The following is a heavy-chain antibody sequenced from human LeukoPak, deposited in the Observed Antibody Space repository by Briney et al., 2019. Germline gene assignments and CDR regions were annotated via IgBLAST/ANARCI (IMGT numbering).Heavy chain of an antibody. CDR3: ARAVAGGESFDY. D-gene: IGHD2-21*01. Sequence: RASVKVSCKASGYTFSDNYIHWVRPAPGQGLEWMGWINPTSGGTGYGPKFQGRVTMTRDTSITTTYTELSRPTSDDTAVYYCARAVAGGESFDYWGQGTLVTVSS. CDR2: INPTSGGT. CDR1: GYTFSDNY. J-gene: IGHJ4*02. V-gene: IGHV1-2*02.